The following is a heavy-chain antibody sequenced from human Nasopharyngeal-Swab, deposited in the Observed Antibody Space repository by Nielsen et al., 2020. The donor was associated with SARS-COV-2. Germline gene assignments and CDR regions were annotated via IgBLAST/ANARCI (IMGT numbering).Heavy chain of an antibody. Sequence: WVRQAPGQGLEWMGWMNPNSGNTGYAQKFQGRVTMTRNTSISTAYMELSSLRSEDTAVYYCARAGKIQLWFNSLYYFDYWGQVTLVTVSS. V-gene: IGHV1-8*01. CDR3: ARAGKIQLWFNSLYYFDY. CDR2: MNPNSGNT. D-gene: IGHD5-18*01. J-gene: IGHJ4*02.